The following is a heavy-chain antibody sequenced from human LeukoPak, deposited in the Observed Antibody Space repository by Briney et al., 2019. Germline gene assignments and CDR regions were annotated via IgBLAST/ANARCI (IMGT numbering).Heavy chain of an antibody. Sequence: SVKVSCKASGGTFSSNAISWVRQAPGQGLEWMGGIIPIYETPNYAQKFQGRVTITRDTSASTAYMEVSSLRSEDTAVYYCARLTYYYDSSGQNWFDPWGQGTLVTVSS. V-gene: IGHV1-69*05. CDR3: ARLTYYYDSSGQNWFDP. CDR2: IIPIYETP. J-gene: IGHJ5*02. CDR1: GGTFSSNA. D-gene: IGHD3-22*01.